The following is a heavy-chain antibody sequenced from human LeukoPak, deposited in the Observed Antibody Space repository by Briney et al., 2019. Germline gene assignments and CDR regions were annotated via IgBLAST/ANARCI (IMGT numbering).Heavy chain of an antibody. CDR1: GFTFSDFY. CDR3: ARGLSGYTAMGAY. J-gene: IGHJ4*02. D-gene: IGHD5-18*01. V-gene: IGHV3-11*01. CDR2: ISSSGSTI. Sequence: GGSLRLSCAASGFTFSDFYMSWIRQAPGKGLEWVSYISSSGSTISYADSVKGRFTISGDDAKNSLYLQMDSLRAEDTAVYYCARGLSGYTAMGAYWGQGTLVTVSS.